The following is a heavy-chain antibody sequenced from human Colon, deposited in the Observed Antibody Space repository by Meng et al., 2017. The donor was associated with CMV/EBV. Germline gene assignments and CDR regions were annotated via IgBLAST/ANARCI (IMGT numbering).Heavy chain of an antibody. Sequence: SETLSLTCTVSGGSISSYYWTWIRQPPGKGLEWIGFIYDSGSTNYNPSLKSRVTISLDSSKNQFSLKLNSVTAADTAVYYCARQRRRINLLKGNEADFHGDMDVWGQGTTVTVSS. J-gene: IGHJ6*02. V-gene: IGHV4-59*01. CDR3: ARQRRRINLLKGNEADFHGDMDV. CDR1: GGSISSYY. CDR2: IYDSGST. D-gene: IGHD3-10*01.